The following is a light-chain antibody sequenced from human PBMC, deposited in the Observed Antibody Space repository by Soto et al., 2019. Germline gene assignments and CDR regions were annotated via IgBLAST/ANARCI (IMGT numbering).Light chain of an antibody. Sequence: QSAATQPPSVSGAPRQSITISSTATSSDVGAYDAVSWYQQPPGKAPPVIIYRGTNRPCGGSTRSPGSVSGNTASLTGSGLQAEDEAEYFCWSSAPESTSCFGTGTKVTVL. CDR1: SSDVGAYDA. V-gene: IGLV2-23*01. CDR2: RGT. J-gene: IGLJ1*01. CDR3: WSSAPESTSC.